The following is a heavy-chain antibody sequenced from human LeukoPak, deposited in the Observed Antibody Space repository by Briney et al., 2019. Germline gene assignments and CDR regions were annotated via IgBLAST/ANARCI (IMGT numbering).Heavy chain of an antibody. V-gene: IGHV4-59*01. CDR2: IHYSGST. D-gene: IGHD6-13*01. J-gene: IGHJ4*02. Sequence: SETLSLTCTVSGGPISSYYWSWIRQSPGKGLEWIGYIHYSGSTNYNPSLQSRVTISVDTSKNQFSVKLSSVTAADTAVYYCARAPYSSSWMYFDYWGQGALVTVSS. CDR1: GGPISSYY. CDR3: ARAPYSSSWMYFDY.